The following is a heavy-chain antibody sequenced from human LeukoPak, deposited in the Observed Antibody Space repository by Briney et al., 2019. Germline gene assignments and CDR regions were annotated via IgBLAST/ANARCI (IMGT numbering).Heavy chain of an antibody. Sequence: PSETLSLTCTVSGGSISSYYWSWIRQPPGKGLEWIGYIYYSGTTDYNPSLKSRVAISVDTSKNQFSLKLSSVTAADTAVYYCARGVYIAAAQYGYWGQGTLVTVSS. D-gene: IGHD6-13*01. CDR1: GGSISSYY. J-gene: IGHJ4*02. CDR2: IYYSGTT. CDR3: ARGVYIAAAQYGY. V-gene: IGHV4-59*01.